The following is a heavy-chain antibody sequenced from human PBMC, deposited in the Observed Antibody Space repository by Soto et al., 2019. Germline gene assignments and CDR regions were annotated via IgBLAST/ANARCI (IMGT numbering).Heavy chain of an antibody. V-gene: IGHV3-30-3*01. CDR2: ISYDGSNK. J-gene: IGHJ4*01. CDR1: GFTFSSYA. Sequence: QVQLVESGGGVVQPGRSLRLSCAASGFTFSSYAMHWVRQAPGKGLEWVAVISYDGSNKYYADSVKGRFTISRDNSKNTLYLQMNSLRAEDTAVYYCARDPRGLVSPRDCYWGQGTLVTVSS. D-gene: IGHD2-21*01. CDR3: ARDPRGLVSPRDCY.